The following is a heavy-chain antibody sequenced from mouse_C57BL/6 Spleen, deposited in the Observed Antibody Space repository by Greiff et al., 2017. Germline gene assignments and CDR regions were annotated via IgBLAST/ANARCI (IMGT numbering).Heavy chain of an antibody. D-gene: IGHD3-3*01. CDR2: INPNNGGT. CDR3: AIWGWSFDY. Sequence: VQLQQSGPELVKPGASVKIPCKASGYTFTDYNMHWVKQSHGKSLEWIGYINPNNGGTSYNQKFKGKATLTVNKSSSTAYMELRSLTSEDSAVYYCAIWGWSFDYWGQGTTLTVSS. J-gene: IGHJ2*01. V-gene: IGHV1-22*01. CDR1: GYTFTDYN.